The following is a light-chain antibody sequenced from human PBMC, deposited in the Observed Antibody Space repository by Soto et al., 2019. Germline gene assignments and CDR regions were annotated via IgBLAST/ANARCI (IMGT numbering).Light chain of an antibody. V-gene: IGKV1-5*01. CDR1: QSISSL. CDR2: DAS. Sequence: IQMTQSPSTLSASVGYRVTITCRASQSISSLLAWYQQKPGKAPKLLIYDASSLESGVPSRFSGSGSGTESTLTISSLQPDDFATYYCQQYKSYTGTFGQRTKV. CDR3: QQYKSYTGT. J-gene: IGKJ1*01.